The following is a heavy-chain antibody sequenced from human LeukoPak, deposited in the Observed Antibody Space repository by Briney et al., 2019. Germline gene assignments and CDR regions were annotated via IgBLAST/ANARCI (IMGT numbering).Heavy chain of an antibody. V-gene: IGHV3-33*01. CDR1: GFTFRSYG. D-gene: IGHD4-11*01. CDR2: IWYDGSNK. Sequence: GGSLRLSCEASGFTFRSYGMHWVRQAPGKGLEWVAVIWYDGSNKYYADSVKGRFTISRDNSKDTLYLQMNSLRAEDTAVYYCARVDGSVTTGFDYWGQGILVTVSS. J-gene: IGHJ4*02. CDR3: ARVDGSVTTGFDY.